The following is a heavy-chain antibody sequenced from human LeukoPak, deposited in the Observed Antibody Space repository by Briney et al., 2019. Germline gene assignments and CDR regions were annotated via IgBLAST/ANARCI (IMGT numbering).Heavy chain of an antibody. J-gene: IGHJ6*03. V-gene: IGHV3-74*01. Sequence: PGGSLRLSCAASGFTFSSYWMHWVRQAPEKGLVWVSRIFSDGSSTSYADSVKGRFTISRDNAKNTLYLQMNTLRAEDTAVYYCARGDEDRGGYYYYYMDVWGKGTTVTVSS. CDR1: GFTFSSYW. CDR3: ARGDEDRGGYYYYYMDV. CDR2: IFSDGSST.